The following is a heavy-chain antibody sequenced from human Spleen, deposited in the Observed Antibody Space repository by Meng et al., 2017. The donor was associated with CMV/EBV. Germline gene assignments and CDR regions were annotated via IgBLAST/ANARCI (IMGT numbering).Heavy chain of an antibody. D-gene: IGHD3-22*01. J-gene: IGHJ4*02. CDR2: ITSSSGTI. Sequence: GESLKISCAASGFTLSSYSMNWVRQAPGRGLEWVSYITSSSGTIYYADSVKGRFTISRDNAKNSLYLQMNSLRTEDTAVYYCARDYSHYYSDSGGYKGLFDYWGQGTLVTVSS. CDR3: ARDYSHYYSDSGGYKGLFDY. CDR1: GFTLSSYS. V-gene: IGHV3-48*04.